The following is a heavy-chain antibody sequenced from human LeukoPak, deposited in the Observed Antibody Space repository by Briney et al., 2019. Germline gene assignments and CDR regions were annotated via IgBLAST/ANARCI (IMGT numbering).Heavy chain of an antibody. CDR3: ATETQGEYSVVLDY. CDR1: GGTFSIYA. J-gene: IGHJ4*02. V-gene: IGHV1-69*04. Sequence: ASVTVSCKASGGTFSIYAISWVRQAPRQGLEWMGRIIPILDIANYAQKFQGRVTLSADKSTSTAYMELSSLTSEDTAVYYCATETQGEYSVVLDYWGQGTLVTVSS. D-gene: IGHD2/OR15-2a*01. CDR2: IIPILDIA.